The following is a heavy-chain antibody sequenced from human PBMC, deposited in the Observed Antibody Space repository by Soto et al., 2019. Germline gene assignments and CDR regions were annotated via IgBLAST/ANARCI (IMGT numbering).Heavy chain of an antibody. J-gene: IGHJ4*02. Sequence: SVKVSCKASGYAFTYYYLHWVRQAPGQGLEWMGWIRPFNGNTNYAQKLQDRVTITSDTSMSTAYMDLSSLRSDDTAVYYCARYNMRAGYFADLDYWGQGTLLTVSS. D-gene: IGHD3-22*01. CDR3: ARYNMRAGYFADLDY. V-gene: IGHV1-45*02. CDR1: GYAFTYYY. CDR2: IRPFNGNT.